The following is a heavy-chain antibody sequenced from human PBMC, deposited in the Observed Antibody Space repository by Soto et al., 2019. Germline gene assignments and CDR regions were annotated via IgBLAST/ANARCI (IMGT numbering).Heavy chain of an antibody. V-gene: IGHV3-11*01. D-gene: IGHD4-4*01. CDR2: ISSSGSII. Sequence: QVQLVVSGGGLVKPGGSLRISCAASGFTFSDYYISWIRQAPGKGLEWVSYISSSGSIIYYADSVKGRFTISRDNAKNSLYLHMTSLRAEDTAVYYCALAGYDSNYYAVTPLSAGHFWGQGTLVTVSS. CDR1: GFTFSDYY. J-gene: IGHJ4*02. CDR3: ALAGYDSNYYAVTPLSAGHF.